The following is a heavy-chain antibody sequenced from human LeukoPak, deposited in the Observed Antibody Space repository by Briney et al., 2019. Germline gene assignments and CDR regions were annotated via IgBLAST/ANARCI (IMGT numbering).Heavy chain of an antibody. J-gene: IGHJ4*02. CDR2: IRSKIYGGTP. Sequence: GGSLRLSCAASGFTVSSNYMSWVRQAPGKGPEWVGFIRSKIYGGTPEYAASVKGRFTISRDDSKGIAYLQMDSLKTEDTAVYYCTRDQTPYYWGQGTLVTVSS. V-gene: IGHV3-49*04. CDR1: GFTVSSNY. CDR3: TRDQTPYY.